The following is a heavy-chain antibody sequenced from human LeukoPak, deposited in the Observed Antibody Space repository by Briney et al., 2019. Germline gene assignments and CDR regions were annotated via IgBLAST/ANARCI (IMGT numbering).Heavy chain of an antibody. Sequence: GGSLRLSCAASGFIFSNYGMNWVRQAPGKGLEWVAAISASGSATSYADSVRGRFTISRDNSKNTLYLQMNSLRAEDTAVYYCARFSYGYSSSWYRNYFDYWGQGTLVTVSS. CDR2: ISASGSAT. J-gene: IGHJ4*02. CDR1: GFIFSNYG. D-gene: IGHD6-13*01. V-gene: IGHV3-23*01. CDR3: ARFSYGYSSSWYRNYFDY.